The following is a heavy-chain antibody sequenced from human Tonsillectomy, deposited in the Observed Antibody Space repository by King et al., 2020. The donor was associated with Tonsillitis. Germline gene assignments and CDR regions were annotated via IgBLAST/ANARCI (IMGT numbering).Heavy chain of an antibody. CDR3: ARASLSANCGGDCYSLDY. D-gene: IGHD2-21*02. V-gene: IGHV4-30-4*07. Sequence: QLQESGPGLVKPSQTLSLTCAVSGGSISSGGYSWSWIRQPPGKGLEWIGYLYYSGSTYYNPSLKSRVTISVDTSKNQFSLKLNSVTAADTAVYYCARASLSANCGGDCYSLDYWGQGTLVTVSS. CDR1: GGSISSGGYS. J-gene: IGHJ4*02. CDR2: LYYSGST.